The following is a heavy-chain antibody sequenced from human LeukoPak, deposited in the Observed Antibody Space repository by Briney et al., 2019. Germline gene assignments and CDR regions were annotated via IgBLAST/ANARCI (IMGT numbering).Heavy chain of an antibody. Sequence: GGSLRLSCVVSGFTVSTNYMSWVRQAPGKGLEWVSVINSGGSTFYADSVKGRFTISRDNSKNTLYLQMNSLRAVDTAVYYCAKNYGDTWGQGTLVTVSS. CDR2: INSGGST. CDR1: GFTVSTNY. J-gene: IGHJ5*02. CDR3: AKNYGDT. V-gene: IGHV3-53*01. D-gene: IGHD4-17*01.